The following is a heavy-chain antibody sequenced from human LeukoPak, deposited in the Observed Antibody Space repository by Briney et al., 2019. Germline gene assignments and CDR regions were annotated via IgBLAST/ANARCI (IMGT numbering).Heavy chain of an antibody. J-gene: IGHJ3*02. Sequence: SGXXXXXYGMSWVREAPGKGLXWVSAISGSGGSTXYADSVKGRFIISRXXXKNTLYLQMNSLRAEDTAVYYXXXXXXXXXSSTDAFDIWGQGTMVTVSS. D-gene: IGHD2-2*01. CDR1: GXXXXXYG. V-gene: IGHV3-23*01. CDR3: XXXXXXXXSSTDAFDI. CDR2: ISGSGGST.